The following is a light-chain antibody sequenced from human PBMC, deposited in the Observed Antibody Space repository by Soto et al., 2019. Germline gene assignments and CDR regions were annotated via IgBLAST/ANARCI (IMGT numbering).Light chain of an antibody. CDR1: QNIRSN. Sequence: EIVMTQSPATLSVSPGERATLTCRANQNIRSNLAWHQQKPGQAPKLLIYGASTRATGVPARFSGSGSGTEFTLTISSLQSEDFAVYYCQQYDNWPPWTFGQGNKVEIK. CDR3: QQYDNWPPWT. CDR2: GAS. V-gene: IGKV3-15*01. J-gene: IGKJ1*01.